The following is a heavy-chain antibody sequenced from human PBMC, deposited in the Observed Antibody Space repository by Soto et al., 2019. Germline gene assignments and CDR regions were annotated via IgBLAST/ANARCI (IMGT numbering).Heavy chain of an antibody. CDR3: ARGAFMIAINNWFDP. D-gene: IGHD3-22*01. Sequence: ASVKVSCKASGYSFTGHYIHWVRQAPGQGLEWMGWINPNSGSTTYAQRFQGRVTMTRDTSISTAYMELSSLRSDDTAVFYCARGAFMIAINNWFDPWGQGTLVTVSS. V-gene: IGHV1-2*02. J-gene: IGHJ5*02. CDR2: INPNSGST. CDR1: GYSFTGHY.